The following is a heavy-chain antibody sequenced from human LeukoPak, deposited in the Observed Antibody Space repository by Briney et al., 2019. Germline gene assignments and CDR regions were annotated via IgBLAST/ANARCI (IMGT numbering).Heavy chain of an antibody. CDR3: AGDESLLRLGTPTS. Sequence: GGSLRLSCAASGFTFSSYAMHWVRQAPGKGLEWVAVISYDGSNKYYADSVKGRFTISRDNSKNTPYLQMNSLRAEDTAVYYCAGDESLLRLGTPTSWGQGTLVTVSS. CDR2: ISYDGSNK. D-gene: IGHD3-16*01. CDR1: GFTFSSYA. J-gene: IGHJ5*02. V-gene: IGHV3-30*04.